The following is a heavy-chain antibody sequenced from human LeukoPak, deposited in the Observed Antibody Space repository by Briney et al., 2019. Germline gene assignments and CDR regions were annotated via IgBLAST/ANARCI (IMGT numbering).Heavy chain of an antibody. Sequence: GGSLRLSCAASGFTFDDYAMHWVRQAPGKGLEWVSAISGSGGSTYYADSVKSRFTISRDNSKNTLYLQMNSLRAEDTAVYYCAKDSNGCSGGSCYSGYYWGQGTLVTVSS. V-gene: IGHV3-23*01. J-gene: IGHJ4*02. D-gene: IGHD2-15*01. CDR2: ISGSGGST. CDR3: AKDSNGCSGGSCYSGYY. CDR1: GFTFDDYA.